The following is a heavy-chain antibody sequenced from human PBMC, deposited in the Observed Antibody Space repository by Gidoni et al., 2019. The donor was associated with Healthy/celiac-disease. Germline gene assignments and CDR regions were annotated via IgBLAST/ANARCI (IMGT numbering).Heavy chain of an antibody. CDR2: ISSSGSTI. D-gene: IGHD3-10*01. J-gene: IGHJ6*02. V-gene: IGHV3-48*01. Sequence: EVQLVESGGGLLQPGGSLRLSCAASGFTFSSYSMNCVGQAPGKGMEWVAYISSSGSTIYYAGSVKCRFTVSRDNAKNSLYLKMSSLRAEETAVYYCARDRHGDDGSGSYPVVTFDYYYGMDVWGQGTTVTVSS. CDR1: GFTFSSYS. CDR3: ARDRHGDDGSGSYPVVTFDYYYGMDV.